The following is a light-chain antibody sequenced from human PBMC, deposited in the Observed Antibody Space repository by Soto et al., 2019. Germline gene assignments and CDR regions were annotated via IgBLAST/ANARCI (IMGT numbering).Light chain of an antibody. CDR2: AAS. J-gene: IGKJ5*01. CDR3: QQYNNWPIT. CDR1: QSVLYSSNNKNY. V-gene: IGKV4-1*01. Sequence: DIVMTQSPYSLAVSLGERATINCKSSQSVLYSSNNKNYLAWYQQKPGQTPRLLIYAASTRATDIPARFSGSGSGTEFTLTISSLQSEDFAIYYCQQYNNWPITFGQGTRLEIK.